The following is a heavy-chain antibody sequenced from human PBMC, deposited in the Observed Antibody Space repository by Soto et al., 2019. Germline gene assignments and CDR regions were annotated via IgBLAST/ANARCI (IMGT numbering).Heavy chain of an antibody. Sequence: SETLSLTCRFSGFSISSSSYFWGWIRQPPGKGLEWIGSIYYSGSTYYNPSLKSRVTVSVDTSKNQFSLKLSSVTAADTAVYYCARHPSDFWFDPWGQGTLVTVSS. CDR2: IYYSGST. D-gene: IGHD2-21*02. V-gene: IGHV4-39*01. CDR1: GFSISSSSYF. CDR3: ARHPSDFWFDP. J-gene: IGHJ5*02.